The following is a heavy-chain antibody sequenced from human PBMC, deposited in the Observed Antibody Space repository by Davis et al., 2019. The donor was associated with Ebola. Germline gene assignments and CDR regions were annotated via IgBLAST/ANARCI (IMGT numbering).Heavy chain of an antibody. CDR3: ARRNGYCSGGSCYWDFDY. J-gene: IGHJ4*02. Sequence: GESLKISCNTSGYTFTSYWISWVRQMPGKGLEWMGRIDPSDSYTNYSPSFQGHVTISADKSISTAYLQWSSLKASDTAMYYCARRNGYCSGGSCYWDFDYWGQGTLVTVSS. V-gene: IGHV5-10-1*01. D-gene: IGHD2-15*01. CDR2: IDPSDSYT. CDR1: GYTFTSYW.